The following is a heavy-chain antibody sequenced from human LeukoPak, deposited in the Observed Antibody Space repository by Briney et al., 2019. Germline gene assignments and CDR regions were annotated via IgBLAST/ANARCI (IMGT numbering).Heavy chain of an antibody. V-gene: IGHV4-4*07. J-gene: IGHJ4*02. D-gene: IGHD6-19*01. CDR1: GGSISGYY. CDR3: ARSSDSSGYYGGGITDY. CDR2: IYTSGST. Sequence: PSETLSLTCTVSGGSISGYYWSWIRQPAGKGLEWIGRIYTSGSTNYNPSLKSRVTMSVDTSKNQFSLQLTSVTAADAAVYYCARSSDSSGYYGGGITDYWGQGTLVTVSS.